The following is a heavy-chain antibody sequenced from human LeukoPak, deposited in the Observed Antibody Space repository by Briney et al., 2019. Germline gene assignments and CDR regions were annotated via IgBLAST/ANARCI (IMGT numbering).Heavy chain of an antibody. CDR2: ISKDGSDK. CDR1: GFTFSDYA. V-gene: IGHV3-30-3*01. J-gene: IGHJ4*02. D-gene: IGHD2-21*02. Sequence: PGGSLRLSCAASGFTFSDYAMHWLRQAPGKGLEWVAVISKDGSDKYYPGSVRGRFTISRDNSKNTIYLQMDSLRAEDTAIYYCARAAYCGGDCYSGPMPFDYWGQGTLVTVSS. CDR3: ARAAYCGGDCYSGPMPFDY.